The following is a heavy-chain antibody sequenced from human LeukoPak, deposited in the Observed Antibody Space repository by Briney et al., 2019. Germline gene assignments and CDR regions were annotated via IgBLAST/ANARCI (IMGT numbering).Heavy chain of an antibody. CDR3: ARQVEMAIQGEFDY. CDR1: GGSISSSNW. Sequence: PSGTLSLTCAVSGGSISSSNWWSWVRQPPGKGLEWIGEIYHSGSTNYNPSLKSRVTISVDTSKNQFSLKLSSVTAADTAVYYCARQVEMAIQGEFDYWGQGTLVTVSS. J-gene: IGHJ4*02. D-gene: IGHD5-24*01. CDR2: IYHSGST. V-gene: IGHV4-4*02.